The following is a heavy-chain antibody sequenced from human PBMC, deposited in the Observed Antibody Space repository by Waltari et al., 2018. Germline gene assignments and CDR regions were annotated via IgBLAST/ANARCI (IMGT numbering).Heavy chain of an antibody. D-gene: IGHD1-1*01. CDR3: AGHNWNDVVFDY. Sequence: QVQLQESGPGLVTPSETLSLTCAVSGYSFRSGDYWGWIRQPPGKGLEWIGSIYHSGSTYYNPSLKSRVTISVDTSKNQFSLKLSSVTAADTAVYYCAGHNWNDVVFDYWGQGTLVTVSS. CDR1: GYSFRSGDY. CDR2: IYHSGST. V-gene: IGHV4-38-2*01. J-gene: IGHJ4*02.